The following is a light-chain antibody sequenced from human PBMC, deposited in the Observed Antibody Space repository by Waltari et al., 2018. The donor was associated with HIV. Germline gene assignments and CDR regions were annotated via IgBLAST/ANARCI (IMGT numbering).Light chain of an antibody. J-gene: IGLJ1*01. CDR1: SSNIGSNY. CDR3: AAWDDSLSGYV. V-gene: IGLV1-47*01. Sequence: QSVLTQPPSASGTPGQRVTISCSGSSSNIGSNYVYWYQQPPGTAPKLLFYENNQRPSGVPDRFSGSKSGTSASLAISGLRSEDEADYYCAAWDDSLSGYVFGTGTKVTVL. CDR2: ENN.